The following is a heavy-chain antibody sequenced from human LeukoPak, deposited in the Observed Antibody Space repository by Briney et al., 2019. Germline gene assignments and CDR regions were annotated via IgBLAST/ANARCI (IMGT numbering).Heavy chain of an antibody. D-gene: IGHD6-13*01. CDR2: TNPNSGYT. CDR1: GYTFTSYD. Sequence: GASVKVSCKASGYTFTSYDINWVRQAIGQGLEWMGWTNPNSGYTGSAQKFQGRVTTTRNTSISTAYMELSSLRSEDTAVYDCARGNRLYSSSWSSLAFDIWGQGTMVTVSS. V-gene: IGHV1-8*01. CDR3: ARGNRLYSSSWSSLAFDI. J-gene: IGHJ3*02.